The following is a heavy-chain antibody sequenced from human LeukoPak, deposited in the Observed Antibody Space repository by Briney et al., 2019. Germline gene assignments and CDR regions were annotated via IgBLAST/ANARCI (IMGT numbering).Heavy chain of an antibody. Sequence: ASVTVSCTASGYTFTNYFMHWVRQAPGQGLEWMGVINPSGGGTTYAQRFQGRVTMTRDTSTSTVHMELSSLRSEDTAVYYCARGQNKCLGHWGQGTLVTVSS. CDR1: GYTFTNYF. D-gene: IGHD2/OR15-2a*01. CDR2: INPSGGGT. V-gene: IGHV1-46*01. J-gene: IGHJ4*02. CDR3: ARGQNKCLGH.